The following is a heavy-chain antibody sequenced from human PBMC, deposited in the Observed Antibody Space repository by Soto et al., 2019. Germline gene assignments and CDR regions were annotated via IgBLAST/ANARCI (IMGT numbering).Heavy chain of an antibody. V-gene: IGHV1-3*04. CDR1: GYSFSSCA. CDR3: VRDRAVDWYLDL. Sequence: QVQVVQSGAEVKKPGASVRLSCKTSGYSFSSCAIHWVRLAPGQRFEWMGWINTDSGNTKYSQKFQCRVTITRDTAASTAYMELTSLASEDTATYYCVRDRAVDWYLDLWGRGTLVTVSS. D-gene: IGHD6-19*01. J-gene: IGHJ2*01. CDR2: INTDSGNT.